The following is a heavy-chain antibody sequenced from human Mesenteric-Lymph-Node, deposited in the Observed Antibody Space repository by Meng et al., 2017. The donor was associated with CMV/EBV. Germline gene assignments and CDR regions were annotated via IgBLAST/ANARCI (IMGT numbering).Heavy chain of an antibody. V-gene: IGHV1-69*01. J-gene: IGHJ4*02. D-gene: IGHD2-15*01. CDR3: AREGARGPKNPFDY. Sequence: SGGSFSTYDISWVRQAPGQGLEWMGGIIPLFGTGNYAQKFQGRVTITADESTSTAYMELSSLRSEDTAVYYCAREGARGPKNPFDYWGQGTLVTVSS. CDR2: IIPLFGTG. CDR1: GGSFSTYD.